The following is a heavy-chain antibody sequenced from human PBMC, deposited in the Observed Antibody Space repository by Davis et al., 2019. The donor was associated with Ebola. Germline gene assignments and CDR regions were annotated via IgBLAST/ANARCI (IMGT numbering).Heavy chain of an antibody. CDR1: GYTFTSYY. V-gene: IGHV1-46*01. CDR2: INPSGGST. Sequence: AASVKVSCKASGYTFTSYYMHWVRQAPGQGLEWMGIINPSGGSTSYAQKFQGRVTITADESTSTAYMELSSLRSDDTAVYYCARRVGARSGFDYWGQGSLVTVSS. CDR3: ARRVGARSGFDY. J-gene: IGHJ4*02. D-gene: IGHD1-26*01.